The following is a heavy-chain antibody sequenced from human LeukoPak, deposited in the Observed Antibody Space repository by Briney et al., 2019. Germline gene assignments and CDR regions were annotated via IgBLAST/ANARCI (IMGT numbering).Heavy chain of an antibody. CDR1: GYTFTGYY. CDR3: APVPYSSSWYFDY. J-gene: IGHJ4*02. D-gene: IGHD6-13*01. Sequence: ASVKVSCKASGYTFTGYYMHWVRQAPGQGLEWMGRINPNSGGTNYAQKFQGRVTITRDMSTSTAYMELSSLRSEDTAVYYCAPVPYSSSWYFDYWGQGALVTVSS. CDR2: INPNSGGT. V-gene: IGHV1-2*06.